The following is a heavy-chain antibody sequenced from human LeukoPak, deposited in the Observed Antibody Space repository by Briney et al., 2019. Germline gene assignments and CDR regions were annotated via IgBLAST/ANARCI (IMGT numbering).Heavy chain of an antibody. Sequence: SLRLSCAASGFTFDDYAMHWVRQAPGKGLEWVSGIGWNSGSIGYADSVKGRFTISRDNAKNSLYLQMNSLRAEDTAIYYCTRVGYIDEGIDYWGQGTLVTVSS. CDR2: IGWNSGSI. J-gene: IGHJ4*02. CDR1: GFTFDDYA. CDR3: TRVGYIDEGIDY. D-gene: IGHD5-24*01. V-gene: IGHV3-9*01.